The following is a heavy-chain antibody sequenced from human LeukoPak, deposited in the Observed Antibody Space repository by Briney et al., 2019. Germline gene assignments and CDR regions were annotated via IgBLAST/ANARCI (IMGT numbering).Heavy chain of an antibody. J-gene: IGHJ4*02. Sequence: PGGSLRLSCAASGFTFGDYGMGWVRQAPGKGLEWVSSINWNGGSTGYADSVKGRFTISRDNPKNSLFLQMASLRPDDTALYYCVRETISAAGPFGYGGQGTLVTVSS. D-gene: IGHD6-13*01. V-gene: IGHV3-20*04. CDR2: INWNGGST. CDR1: GFTFGDYG. CDR3: VRETISAAGPFGY.